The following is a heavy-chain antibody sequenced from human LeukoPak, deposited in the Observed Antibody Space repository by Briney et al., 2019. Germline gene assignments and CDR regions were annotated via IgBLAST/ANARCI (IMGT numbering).Heavy chain of an antibody. Sequence: ASVKFSCKASGYTFTSYGISWVRQAPGQGLEWMGWISAYNGNTNYAQKLQGRVTMTTDTSTSTAYMELRSLRSDDTAVYYCARGLFYCSSISCYVSYFDYWGQGTLVTVSS. V-gene: IGHV1-18*01. CDR2: ISAYNGNT. J-gene: IGHJ4*02. CDR1: GYTFTSYG. D-gene: IGHD2-2*01. CDR3: ARGLFYCSSISCYVSYFDY.